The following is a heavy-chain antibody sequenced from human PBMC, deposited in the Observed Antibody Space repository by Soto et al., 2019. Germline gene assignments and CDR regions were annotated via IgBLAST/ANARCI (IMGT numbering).Heavy chain of an antibody. J-gene: IGHJ4*02. CDR1: GGSISSSNW. Sequence: PSETLSLTCAVSGGSISSSNWWSWVRQPPGKGLEWIGEMYHSGSTNYNPSLKSRVTISVDKSKNQFSLKLSSVTAADTAVYYCARTGGGLRLGELSLSRRGYFDYWGQGTLVTVSS. CDR2: MYHSGST. D-gene: IGHD3-16*02. V-gene: IGHV4-4*02. CDR3: ARTGGGLRLGELSLSRRGYFDY.